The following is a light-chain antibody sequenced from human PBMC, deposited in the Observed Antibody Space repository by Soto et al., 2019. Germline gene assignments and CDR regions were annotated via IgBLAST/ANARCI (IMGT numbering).Light chain of an antibody. V-gene: IGKV3-20*01. CDR3: QQYGNSPPT. CDR1: QSVSSSY. J-gene: IGKJ1*01. CDR2: GAS. Sequence: EIVLTQSPGTLSLSPGERATLSCRASQSVSSSYLAWYQQKPGQAPRLRIYGASSRATGIPDRFSGSGSGTDFTLTISRLEPEDFAVYYCQQYGNSPPTFGQGTKVDI.